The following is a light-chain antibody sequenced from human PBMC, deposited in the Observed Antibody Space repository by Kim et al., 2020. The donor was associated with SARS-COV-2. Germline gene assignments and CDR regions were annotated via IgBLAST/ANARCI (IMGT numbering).Light chain of an antibody. CDR2: AVS. V-gene: IGKV1-39*01. CDR1: QSVSTS. J-gene: IGKJ2*01. Sequence: STSWGNRVHITARACQSVSTSLNWYQQQPENAPNLLIYAVSSLKRGVPSMFSRSGSGTVFTLPISSLQPEDFAIYYCQQSHGFPYICGQGTKLEI. CDR3: QQSHGFPYI.